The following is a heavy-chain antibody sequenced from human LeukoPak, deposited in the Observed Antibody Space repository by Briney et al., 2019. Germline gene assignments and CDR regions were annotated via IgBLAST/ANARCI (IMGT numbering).Heavy chain of an antibody. CDR3: ARDEDY. Sequence: GASVKVSCKVSGYTLTELSMHWVRQAPGKGLEWMGGFDPEDGETIYAQKFQGRVTMTRDTSTSTVYMELSSLRSEDTAVYYCARDEDYWGQGTLVTVSS. CDR2: FDPEDGET. V-gene: IGHV1-24*01. J-gene: IGHJ4*02. CDR1: GYTLTELS.